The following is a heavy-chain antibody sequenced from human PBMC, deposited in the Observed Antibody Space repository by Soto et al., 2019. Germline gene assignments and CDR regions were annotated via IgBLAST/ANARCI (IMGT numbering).Heavy chain of an antibody. D-gene: IGHD6-13*01. CDR3: ARYGNSSWYGYFDY. CDR1: GGTFSSYT. CDR2: IIPILGIA. V-gene: IGHV1-69*02. Sequence: QVQLVHSGAEVKKPGSSVKVSCKASGGTFSSYTISWVRQAPGQGLEWMGRIIPILGIANYAQKFQGRVTITADKSTSTADMELSSLRSEDTAVYYCARYGNSSWYGYFDYWGQGTLVTVSS. J-gene: IGHJ4*02.